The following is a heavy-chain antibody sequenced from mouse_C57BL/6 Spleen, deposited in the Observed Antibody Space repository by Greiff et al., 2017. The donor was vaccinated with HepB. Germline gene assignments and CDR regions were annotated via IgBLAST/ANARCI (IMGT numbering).Heavy chain of an antibody. D-gene: IGHD1-1*01. J-gene: IGHJ1*03. Sequence: VQLKESGPVLVKPGASVKMSCKASGYTFTDYYMNWVKQSHGKSLEWIGVINPYNGGTSYNQKFKGKATLTVDKSSSTAYMELNSLTSEDSAVYYCARYHYGSSYWYFDVWGTGTTVTVSS. V-gene: IGHV1-19*01. CDR3: ARYHYGSSYWYFDV. CDR1: GYTFTDYY. CDR2: INPYNGGT.